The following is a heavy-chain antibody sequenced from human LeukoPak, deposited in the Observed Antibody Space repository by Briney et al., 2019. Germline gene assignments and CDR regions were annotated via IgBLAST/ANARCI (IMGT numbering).Heavy chain of an antibody. CDR3: ARDGGYFGSGSYSPHGMDV. J-gene: IGHJ6*02. V-gene: IGHV1-69*01. CDR1: GGTFSSYA. CDR2: IIPIFGTA. D-gene: IGHD3-10*01. Sequence: GSSVKVSCKASGGTFSSYAISWVRQAPGQGLEWMGGIIPIFGTANYAQKFQGRVTITADESTSTAYMELSSLRSEDTAVYYCARDGGYFGSGSYSPHGMDVWGQGTTVTVSS.